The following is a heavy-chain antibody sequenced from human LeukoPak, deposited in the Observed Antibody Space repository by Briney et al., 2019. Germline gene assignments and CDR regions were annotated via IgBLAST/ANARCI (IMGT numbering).Heavy chain of an antibody. CDR1: GGTFSSYA. V-gene: IGHV1-69*04. CDR3: ARDLGSYDFWCGYYPFDY. D-gene: IGHD3-3*01. J-gene: IGHJ4*02. CDR2: IIPILGIA. Sequence: SVKVSCKASGGTFSSYAISWVRQAPGHGLEWMGRIIPILGIANYAQKFQGRVTITADKSTSTAYMELSSLRSEDTAVYYCARDLGSYDFWCGYYPFDYWGQGTLVTVSS.